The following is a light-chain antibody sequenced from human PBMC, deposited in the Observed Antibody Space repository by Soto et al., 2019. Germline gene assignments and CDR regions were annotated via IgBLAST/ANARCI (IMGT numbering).Light chain of an antibody. CDR1: SSNIGNNA. Sequence: VLTQPPSVSEAPRQRVTISCSGSSSNIGNNAVNWYQQLPGKAPKLLIYYDDLLPSGVSDRFSGSKSGTSASLAISGLQSEDEADYYCAAWDDSLNGQVFGTGTKSPS. V-gene: IGLV1-36*01. J-gene: IGLJ1*01. CDR2: YDD. CDR3: AAWDDSLNGQV.